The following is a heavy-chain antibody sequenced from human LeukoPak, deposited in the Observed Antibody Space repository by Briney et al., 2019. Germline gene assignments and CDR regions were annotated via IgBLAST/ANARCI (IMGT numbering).Heavy chain of an antibody. V-gene: IGHV1-18*04. CDR3: ARDLGPWGSDFDY. J-gene: IGHJ4*02. D-gene: IGHD7-27*01. Sequence: ASVKVSCKASGYTFTGYYMHWVRQAPGQGLEWMGWISAYNGNTNYAQKLQGRVTMTTDTSTSTAYMELRSLRSDDTAVYYCARDLGPWGSDFDYWGQGTLVTVSS. CDR2: ISAYNGNT. CDR1: GYTFTGYY.